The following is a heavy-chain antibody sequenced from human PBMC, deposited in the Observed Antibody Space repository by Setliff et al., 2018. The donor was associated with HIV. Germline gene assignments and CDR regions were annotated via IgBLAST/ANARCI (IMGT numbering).Heavy chain of an antibody. J-gene: IGHJ4*02. CDR2: ISSSGRT. CDR1: GGSISNYY. Sequence: SETLSLTCTVSGGSISNYYWSWIRQPPGKGLEWIGYISSSGRTSYNPSLKSRVTMSLDTSKNQYSLKLSSVTAADTAVYYCARHKSQPYYFDYWGQGTLVTVS. CDR3: ARHKSQPYYFDY. V-gene: IGHV4-59*08.